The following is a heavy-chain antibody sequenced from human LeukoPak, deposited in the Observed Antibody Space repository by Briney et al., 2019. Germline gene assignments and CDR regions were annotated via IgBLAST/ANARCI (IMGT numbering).Heavy chain of an antibody. CDR3: ARGAYSGYVGPLFDY. J-gene: IGHJ4*02. CDR2: INPNSGGT. CDR1: GYTFTSYY. Sequence: ASVKVSCKASGYTFTSYYMHWVRQAPGQGLEWTGWINPNSGGTNYAQKFQGRVTMTRDTSISTAYMELSRLRSDGTAVYYCARGAYSGYVGPLFDYWGQGTLVTVSS. V-gene: IGHV1-2*02. D-gene: IGHD5-12*01.